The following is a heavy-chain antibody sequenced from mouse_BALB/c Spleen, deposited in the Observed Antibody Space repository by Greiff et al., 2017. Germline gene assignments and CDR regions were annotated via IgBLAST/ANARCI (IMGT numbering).Heavy chain of an antibody. CDR2: ILPGSGST. CDR1: GYTFSSYW. Sequence: QVQLQQSGAELMKPGASVKISCKATGYTFSSYWIEWVKQRPGHGLEWIGEILPGSGSTNYNEKFKGKATFTADTSSNTAYMQLSSLTSEDSAVYYCARGNYYGYVGYWGQGTTLTVSS. D-gene: IGHD1-2*01. J-gene: IGHJ2*01. V-gene: IGHV1-9*01. CDR3: ARGNYYGYVGY.